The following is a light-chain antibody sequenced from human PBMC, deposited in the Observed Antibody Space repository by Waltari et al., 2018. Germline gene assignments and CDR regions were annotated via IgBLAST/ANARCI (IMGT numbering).Light chain of an antibody. CDR3: QQYYSTWT. CDR1: QSVLYSSNNKNY. Sequence: DIVMTQSPDSLAVSLGERATINCKSSQSVLYSSNNKNYLAWYQQKPGQLSTLRIYWASTRESGVPARFSGSGSATDFTLTISSLQAEDVAVYYCQQYYSTWTFGQGTKVEIK. V-gene: IGKV4-1*01. J-gene: IGKJ1*01. CDR2: WAS.